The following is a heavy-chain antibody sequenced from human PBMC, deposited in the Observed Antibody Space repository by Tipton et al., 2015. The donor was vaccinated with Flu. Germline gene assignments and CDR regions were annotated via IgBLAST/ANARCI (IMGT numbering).Heavy chain of an antibody. D-gene: IGHD3-10*01. CDR1: GDSVSSNVAT. J-gene: IGHJ5*02. V-gene: IGHV6-1*01. CDR2: TYQRSMWHH. CDR3: ARGSGSGPKDWLDP. Sequence: GLVKPSQTLSLTCVISGDSVSSNVATWNWIRQSPSRGLEWLGKTYQRSMWHHIYAVSLRGRITITPDTSKNRFSLQLNSVTPEDTAVYYCARGSGSGPKDWLDPWGQGTQVTVSA.